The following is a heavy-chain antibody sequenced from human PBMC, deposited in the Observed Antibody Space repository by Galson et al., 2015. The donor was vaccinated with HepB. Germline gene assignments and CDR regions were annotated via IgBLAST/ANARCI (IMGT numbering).Heavy chain of an antibody. D-gene: IGHD4-17*01. J-gene: IGHJ3*02. Sequence: SVKVSCKVSGYTHTELSMHWVRQAPGKGLEWMGGFDPEDGETIYAQKFQGRVTMTEDTSTDTAYMELSSLRSEDTAVYYCAAVTTTASDYAFDIWGQGTMVTVSS. CDR3: AAVTTTASDYAFDI. V-gene: IGHV1-24*01. CDR1: GYTHTELS. CDR2: FDPEDGET.